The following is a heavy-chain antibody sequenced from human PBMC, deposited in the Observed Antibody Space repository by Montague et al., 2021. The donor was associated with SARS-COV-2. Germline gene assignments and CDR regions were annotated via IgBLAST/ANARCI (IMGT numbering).Heavy chain of an antibody. CDR2: IYHSGTT. V-gene: IGHV4-4*02. J-gene: IGHJ5*02. CDR1: GGSVSSDNW. D-gene: IGHD1-26*01. Sequence: SETLSLTCTVSGGSVSSDNWWTWVRQPPGKGLEWIGEIYHSGTTNYNPSLQSRVTISVDKSRNHLSLNLRSVTAADTAMYSCALPLGGARFDPWGQGILDTVSS. CDR3: ALPLGGARFDP.